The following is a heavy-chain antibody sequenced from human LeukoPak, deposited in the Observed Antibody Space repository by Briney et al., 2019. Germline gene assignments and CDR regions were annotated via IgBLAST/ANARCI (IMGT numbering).Heavy chain of an antibody. D-gene: IGHD6-13*01. CDR1: GGSISNYW. CDR2: VFDSGGT. CDR3: ARGYSSSWNYFDY. V-gene: IGHV4-59*01. Sequence: SETLSLTCTVSGGSISNYWWSWIRQPPGKGLEWIGYVFDSGGTHYNPSLKSRVTISVDTSKKQFSLKLSSVTAADTAVYYCARGYSSSWNYFDYWGQGTLVTVSS. J-gene: IGHJ4*02.